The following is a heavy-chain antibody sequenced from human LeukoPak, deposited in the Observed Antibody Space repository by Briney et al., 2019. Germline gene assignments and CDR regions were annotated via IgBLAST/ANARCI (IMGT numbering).Heavy chain of an antibody. CDR3: ARGHSSGWYLRARCFDY. D-gene: IGHD6-19*01. CDR1: GGSISNSY. CDR2: INHSGST. Sequence: SETLSLACTVSGGSISNSYWSWIRQPPGKGLEWIGEINHSGSTNYNPSLKSRVTISVDTSKNQFSLKLSSVTAADTAVYYCARGHSSGWYLRARCFDYWGQGTLVTVSS. J-gene: IGHJ4*02. V-gene: IGHV4-34*01.